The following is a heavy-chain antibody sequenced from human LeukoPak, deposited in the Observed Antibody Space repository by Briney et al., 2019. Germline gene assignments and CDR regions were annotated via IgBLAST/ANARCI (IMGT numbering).Heavy chain of an antibody. CDR3: AKSLGYYDGSGPPPYYFDY. CDR2: ISSSGSTI. D-gene: IGHD3-22*01. J-gene: IGHJ4*02. CDR1: GFTFSSYE. V-gene: IGHV3-48*03. Sequence: GGSLRLSCAASGFTFSSYEMNWVRQAPGKGLEWVSYISSSGSTIYYADSVKGRFTISRDNAKNSLYLQMNSLRAEDTAVYYCAKSLGYYDGSGPPPYYFDYWGQGTLVTVSS.